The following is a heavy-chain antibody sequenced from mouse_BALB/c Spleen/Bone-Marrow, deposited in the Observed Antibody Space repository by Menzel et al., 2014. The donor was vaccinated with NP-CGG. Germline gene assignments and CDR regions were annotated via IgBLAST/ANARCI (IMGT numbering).Heavy chain of an antibody. Sequence: EVKLQESGPELVKPGASVKISCKTSGYTFTDYTLHWVKQSHGKSLEWIGGVHPNIGGTSYNQKFKGKASLTVNKSSTTAYMELRSLTSEDSAVYYCARGRWYYWGQGTTLTVSS. CDR1: GYTFTDYT. J-gene: IGHJ2*01. CDR2: VHPNIGGT. D-gene: IGHD2-3*01. V-gene: IGHV1-22*01. CDR3: ARGRWYY.